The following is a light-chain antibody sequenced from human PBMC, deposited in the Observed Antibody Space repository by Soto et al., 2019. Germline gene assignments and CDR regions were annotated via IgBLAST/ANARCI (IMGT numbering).Light chain of an antibody. V-gene: IGLV2-8*01. Sequence: QSALTQPPSASGSPGQSVTISCTGTSSDVGGYNYVSWYQHHPGKAPKLMIYEVSKRPSGVPDRFSGSKSANTASLTVSGLQAEDEADYYCSSYAGSNNLVFGGGTKGTVL. CDR1: SSDVGGYNY. CDR2: EVS. CDR3: SSYAGSNNLV. J-gene: IGLJ2*01.